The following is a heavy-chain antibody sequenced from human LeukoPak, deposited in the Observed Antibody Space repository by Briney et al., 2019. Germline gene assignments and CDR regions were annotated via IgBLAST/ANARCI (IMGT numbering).Heavy chain of an antibody. V-gene: IGHV3-23*01. CDR3: ARPSSGWYKEDDFDY. CDR1: GFTFSSYA. J-gene: IGHJ4*02. CDR2: ISGSGGST. Sequence: HTGGSLRLSCAASGFTFSSYAMSWVRQAPGKGLEWVSAISGSGGSTYYADSVKGRFTISRDNSKNTLYLQMNSLRPEDTAMYYCARPSSGWYKEDDFDYWGQGTLVTVSS. D-gene: IGHD6-19*01.